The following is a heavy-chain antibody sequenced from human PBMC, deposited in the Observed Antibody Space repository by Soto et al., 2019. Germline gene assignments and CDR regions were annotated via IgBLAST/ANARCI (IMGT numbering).Heavy chain of an antibody. J-gene: IGHJ4*02. CDR1: GFTLRRYC. CDR3: LSEVATNGRSFDY. V-gene: IGHV3-74*01. CDR2: ISGDGNIT. Sequence: EVQLVESGGGLVQPGGCLRLSCAASGFTLRRYCMNWVRQASGKGLVWVSRISGDGNITSYADSVKGRFTISRDNANNTLYVQMSGLRAEDTALYYCLSEVATNGRSFDYWGQGTQVTVSS. D-gene: IGHD5-12*01.